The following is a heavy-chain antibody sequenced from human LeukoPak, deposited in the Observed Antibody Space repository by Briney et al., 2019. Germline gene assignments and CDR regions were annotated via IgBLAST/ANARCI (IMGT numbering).Heavy chain of an antibody. CDR2: IIPILGIA. D-gene: IGHD4-17*01. CDR3: ARDIATVTTDPNWFDP. V-gene: IGHV1-69*04. CDR1: GGTFSSYT. Sequence: GASVKVSCKASGGTFSSYTISWVRQAPGQGLEWMGRIIPILGIANYAQKLQGRVTITADKSTSTAYMELSSLRSEDTAVYYCARDIATVTTDPNWFDPWGQGTLVTVSS. J-gene: IGHJ5*02.